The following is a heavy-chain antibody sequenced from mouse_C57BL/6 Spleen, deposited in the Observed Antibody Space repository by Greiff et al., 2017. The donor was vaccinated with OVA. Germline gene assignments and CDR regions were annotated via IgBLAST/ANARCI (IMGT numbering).Heavy chain of an antibody. J-gene: IGHJ2*01. CDR1: GFNIKDDY. D-gene: IGHD1-1*01. V-gene: IGHV14-4*01. Sequence: EVKLQESGAELVRPGASVKLSCTASGFNIKDDYMHWVKQRPEQGLEWIGWIDPENGDTEYASKFQGKATITADTSSNTAYLQLSSLTSEDTAVYYCTTGYYGSFDYWGQGTTLTVSS. CDR3: TTGYYGSFDY. CDR2: IDPENGDT.